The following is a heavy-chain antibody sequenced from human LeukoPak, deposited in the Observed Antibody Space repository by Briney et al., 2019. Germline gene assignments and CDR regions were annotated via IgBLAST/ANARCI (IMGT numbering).Heavy chain of an antibody. V-gene: IGHV4-31*03. CDR3: ARGRLRRTYYFDY. J-gene: IGHJ4*02. CDR1: GGSISSGGYY. CDR2: IYYSGST. Sequence: SETLSLTCTVSGGSISSGGYYWSWIRQHPGKGLEWIGYIYYSGSTYYNPSLKSRVTISVDTSKNQFSLKLSSVTAADTAVYYCARGRLRRTYYFDYWGQGTLVTVSS. D-gene: IGHD5-12*01.